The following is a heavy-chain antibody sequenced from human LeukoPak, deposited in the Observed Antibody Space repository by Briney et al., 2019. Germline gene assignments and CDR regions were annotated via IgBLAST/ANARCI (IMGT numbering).Heavy chain of an antibody. Sequence: GGSLRLSCAASGFTFSKYWMLWVRQAPGQGLESVSRINTDGTVTTYADSVKGRFTVSRDNADNTMFLQMNSVRDEDTAVYYCATKQWLAPPPDSWGQGTPVTVSS. J-gene: IGHJ4*02. CDR1: GFTFSKYW. CDR3: ATKQWLAPPPDS. D-gene: IGHD6-19*01. CDR2: INTDGTVT. V-gene: IGHV3-74*01.